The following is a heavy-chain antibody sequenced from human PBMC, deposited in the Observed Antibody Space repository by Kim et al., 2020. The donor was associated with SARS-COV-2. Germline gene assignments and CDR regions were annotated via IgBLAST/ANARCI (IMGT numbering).Heavy chain of an antibody. CDR2: MNPNSGNT. Sequence: ASVKVSCKASGYTFTSYDINWVRQATGQGLEWMGWMNPNSGNTGYAQKFQGRVTMTRNTSISTAYMELSSLRSEDTAVYYCARGSPNPHDYGDHSIDYWGQGTLVTVSS. V-gene: IGHV1-8*01. J-gene: IGHJ4*02. D-gene: IGHD4-17*01. CDR3: ARGSPNPHDYGDHSIDY. CDR1: GYTFTSYD.